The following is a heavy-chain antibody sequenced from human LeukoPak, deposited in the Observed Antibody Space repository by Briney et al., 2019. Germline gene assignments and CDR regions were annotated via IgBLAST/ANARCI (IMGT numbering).Heavy chain of an antibody. D-gene: IGHD6-13*01. V-gene: IGHV3-23*01. CDR1: GFTFSSYV. CDR3: AKESSSNWFDP. Sequence: GGSLRLSCAASGFTFSSYVMSWVRQAPGKGLEWVSGISFGGGSTYNADSVKDRFTISRDNSKNTLFLQMNSLRAEDTAVYYCAKESSSNWFDPWGQGTLVTVSS. CDR2: ISFGGGST. J-gene: IGHJ5*02.